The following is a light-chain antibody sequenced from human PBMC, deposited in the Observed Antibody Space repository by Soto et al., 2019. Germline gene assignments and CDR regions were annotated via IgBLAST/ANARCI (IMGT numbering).Light chain of an antibody. V-gene: IGLV2-14*01. CDR2: DVT. CDR3: SSYTTRSTLV. Sequence: QSALTQPAXVSGSPGQSXXXSCTGTSSDVXXXXFVSWYQHSPGKAPKLVTFDVTHRPPGISDRFSGSKSANTASLTISGLQAADEAFYYCSSYTTRSTLVFGGGTKVTVL. CDR1: SSDVXXXXF. J-gene: IGLJ6*01.